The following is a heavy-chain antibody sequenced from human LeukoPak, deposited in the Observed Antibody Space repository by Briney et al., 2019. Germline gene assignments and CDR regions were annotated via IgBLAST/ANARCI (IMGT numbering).Heavy chain of an antibody. CDR3: ARDPRRLWPYYYYYGMDV. CDR1: GFTFSSYW. CDR2: IKQDGSEK. D-gene: IGHD5-18*01. Sequence: QPGGSLRLSCAASGFTFSSYWMSWVRQAPGKGLEWVANIKQDGSEKYYVDSVKGRFTISRDNAKNSLYLQMNSLRAEDTAVYYCARDPRRLWPYYYYYGMDVWGQGTTVTVSS. V-gene: IGHV3-7*01. J-gene: IGHJ6*02.